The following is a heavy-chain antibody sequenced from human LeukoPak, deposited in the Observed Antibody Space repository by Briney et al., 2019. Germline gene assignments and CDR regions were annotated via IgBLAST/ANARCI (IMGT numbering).Heavy chain of an antibody. D-gene: IGHD1-26*01. CDR1: AFTFSDYY. CDR3: ARGHLVGATLGHFDY. CDR2: ISNSGSTI. J-gene: IGHJ4*02. V-gene: IGHV3-11*04. Sequence: GGTLRLSCAASAFTFSDYYMSWIRQAPGKGLEWVSYISNSGSTIYYADSVKGRFTISRDNAKNSLYLQMNSLRAEDTAVYYCARGHLVGATLGHFDYWGQGTLVTVSS.